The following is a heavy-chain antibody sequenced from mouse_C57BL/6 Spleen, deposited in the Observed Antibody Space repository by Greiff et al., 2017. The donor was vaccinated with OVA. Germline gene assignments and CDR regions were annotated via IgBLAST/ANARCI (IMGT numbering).Heavy chain of an antibody. CDR3: TTGDVDY. V-gene: IGHV14-4*01. CDR2: IDPENGDT. CDR1: GFNIKDDY. J-gene: IGHJ2*01. D-gene: IGHD3-3*01. Sequence: EVKLVESGAELVRPGASVKLSCTASGFNIKDDYMHWVKQRPEQGLEWIGWIDPENGDTEYASKFQGKATITADTSSNTAYLQLSSLTSEDTAVYYCTTGDVDYWGQGTTLTVSS.